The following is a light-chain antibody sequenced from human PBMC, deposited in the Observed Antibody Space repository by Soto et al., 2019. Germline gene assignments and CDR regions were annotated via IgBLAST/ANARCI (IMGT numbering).Light chain of an antibody. CDR1: QSVSSNY. CDR3: QQRSNWPRIT. Sequence: EIVLTQSPGTLSLSPVERASLSCMASQSVSSNYLAWYQQKPGQAPRLLIYDASRRATGIPDRFSGSGSGTDFTLTISSLEPEDFAVYYCQQRSNWPRITFGQGTRLEIK. V-gene: IGKV3D-20*02. J-gene: IGKJ5*01. CDR2: DAS.